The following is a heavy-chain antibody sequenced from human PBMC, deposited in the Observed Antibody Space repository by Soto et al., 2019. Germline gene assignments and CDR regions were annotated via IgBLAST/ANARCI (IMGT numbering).Heavy chain of an antibody. CDR1: GDTFTFYT. V-gene: IGHV1-69*02. D-gene: IGHD3-10*01. CDR2: INPILTMS. Sequence: SVKVSCKASGDTFTFYTINWVRQAPGLGLEWMGRINPILTMSNYAQKFQGRLTITADKSTSTAYMELSSLRSEDTAMYYCATSYGSGYRAFDFWGQGALVTVSS. J-gene: IGHJ4*02. CDR3: ATSYGSGYRAFDF.